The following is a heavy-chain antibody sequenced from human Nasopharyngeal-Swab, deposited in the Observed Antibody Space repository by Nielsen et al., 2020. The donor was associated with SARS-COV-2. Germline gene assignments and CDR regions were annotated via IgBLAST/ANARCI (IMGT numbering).Heavy chain of an antibody. Sequence: GESLKISCAASGFTFSSYSMNWVRQAPGKGLEWVSSISSSSSYIYYADSVKGRFTISRDNAKNSLYLQMNSLRAEDTAVYYCATPTVSNGDYWGQGTLVTASS. J-gene: IGHJ4*02. V-gene: IGHV3-21*01. CDR2: ISSSSSYI. CDR3: ATPTVSNGDY. CDR1: GFTFSSYS. D-gene: IGHD4-17*01.